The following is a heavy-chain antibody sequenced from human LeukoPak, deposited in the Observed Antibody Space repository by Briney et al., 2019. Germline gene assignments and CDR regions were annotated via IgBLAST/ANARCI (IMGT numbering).Heavy chain of an antibody. D-gene: IGHD6-19*01. CDR3: ARDPPGSSNAFDI. J-gene: IGHJ3*02. CDR2: ITLDENTV. Sequence: GGSLRLSCVASGFTFSREWMHWVRQAPGKGLVWVSRITLDENTVHYADSVKGRFTISRDNAKNTLYLQMNSLRAEDTAVYYCARDPPGSSNAFDIWGQGTMVTVSS. CDR1: GFTFSREW. V-gene: IGHV3-74*01.